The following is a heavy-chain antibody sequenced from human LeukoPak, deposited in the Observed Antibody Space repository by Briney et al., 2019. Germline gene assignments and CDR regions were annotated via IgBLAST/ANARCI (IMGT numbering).Heavy chain of an antibody. J-gene: IGHJ4*02. V-gene: IGHV1-8*02. CDR3: ARVDRGSGYPN. Sequence: ASVKVSCKASGYTFTSYGINWVRQATGQGLEWMGWMNPNSGNTGYAQKFQGRVTMTRNASISTAYTELSSLRSEDTAVYYCARVDRGSGYPNWGQGTLVTVSS. CDR1: GYTFTSYG. CDR2: MNPNSGNT. D-gene: IGHD3-22*01.